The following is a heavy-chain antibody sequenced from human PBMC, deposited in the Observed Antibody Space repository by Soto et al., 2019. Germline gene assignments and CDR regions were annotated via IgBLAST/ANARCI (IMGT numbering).Heavy chain of an antibody. J-gene: IGHJ6*02. Sequence: QVQLVQSGAEVKKPGASVKVSCKASGYTFTGYYMHWVRQAPGQGLEWMGWINPNSGGTNYAQKFQGWVTMTRDTSISTAYMELSRLRSDDTAVYYCARDWGLSKVYYGMDVWGQGTTVTVSS. D-gene: IGHD3-16*01. V-gene: IGHV1-2*04. CDR1: GYTFTGYY. CDR2: INPNSGGT. CDR3: ARDWGLSKVYYGMDV.